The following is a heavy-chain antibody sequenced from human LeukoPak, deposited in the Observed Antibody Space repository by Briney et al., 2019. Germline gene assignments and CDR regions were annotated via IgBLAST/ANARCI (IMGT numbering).Heavy chain of an antibody. CDR1: GYTFTGYS. CDR3: ARQDDYGDPADFQH. D-gene: IGHD4-17*01. V-gene: IGHV1-2*02. J-gene: IGHJ1*01. CDR2: INPNSGGT. Sequence: ASVKVSCKASGYTFTGYSMHWVRQAPGQGLEWMGWINPNSGGTNYAQKFQGRVTMTRDTSISTAYMELSRLRSDDTAVYYCARQDDYGDPADFQHWGQGTLVTVSS.